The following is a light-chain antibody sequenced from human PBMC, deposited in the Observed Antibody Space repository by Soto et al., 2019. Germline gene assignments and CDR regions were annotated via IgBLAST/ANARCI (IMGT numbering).Light chain of an antibody. CDR3: QSYDSSL. CDR1: SSNIGAGYD. Sequence: QSVLTQPPSVSGAPGQRVTISCTGSSSNIGAGYDVHWYQQLPGTAPKLLIYGNSNRPSGVPDRFSGSKSGTSASLAITGLQAEDEADYYCQSYDSSLFGGGTKVTV. V-gene: IGLV1-40*01. J-gene: IGLJ2*01. CDR2: GNS.